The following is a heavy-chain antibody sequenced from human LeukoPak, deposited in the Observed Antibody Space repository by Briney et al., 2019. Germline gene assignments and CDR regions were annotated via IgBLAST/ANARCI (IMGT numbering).Heavy chain of an antibody. V-gene: IGHV4-31*03. J-gene: IGHJ4*02. CDR2: IYYSGIT. CDR1: GGSISSGGYY. D-gene: IGHD5-12*01. CDR3: AREGGSYSGYALDY. Sequence: SQTLSLTCTVSGGSISSGGYYWSWIRQHPGKGLEWIGYIYYSGITNYNPSLKSRVTISVDTSKNQFSLKLSSVTAADTAVYYCAREGGSYSGYALDYWGQGTLVTVSS.